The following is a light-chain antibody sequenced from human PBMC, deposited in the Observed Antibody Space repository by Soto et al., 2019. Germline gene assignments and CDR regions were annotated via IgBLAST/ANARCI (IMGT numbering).Light chain of an antibody. Sequence: EIVLTQSPATLSLSPGERATLSCRASQSVSSYLAWYQQNPGQAPRLLIYDASTRATGSPARFSGSGAGTDFTLTISSLEPEDFAVYYCQQRSNWPPYTFGQGTKLEIK. J-gene: IGKJ2*01. CDR1: QSVSSY. CDR2: DAS. V-gene: IGKV3-11*01. CDR3: QQRSNWPPYT.